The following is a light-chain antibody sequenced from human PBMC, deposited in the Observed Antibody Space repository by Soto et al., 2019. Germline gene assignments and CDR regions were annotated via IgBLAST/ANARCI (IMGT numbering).Light chain of an antibody. J-gene: IGKJ2*01. CDR1: QRVSSN. Sequence: EIVMTQSPATLSVSPGERATLSCRASQRVSSNLAWYQQKPGQAPRLLIYGASTRATGIPARFSGSGSGTEFTLDISSLQSEDFSVYYCQHQRTFGQGTKLEIK. CDR2: GAS. CDR3: QHQRT. V-gene: IGKV3-15*01.